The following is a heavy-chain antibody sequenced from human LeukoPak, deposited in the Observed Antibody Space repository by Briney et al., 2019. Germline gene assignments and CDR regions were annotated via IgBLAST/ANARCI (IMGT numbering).Heavy chain of an antibody. V-gene: IGHV2-5*02. CDR2: IYWDDEK. CDR3: AHLYFYNSGGFFRAFDH. D-gene: IGHD3-22*01. CDR1: GFSLTTTRVG. J-gene: IGHJ4*02. Sequence: SGPTLVKPTQTLTLTCTFSGFSLTTTRVGVGWIRQRPGKALEGLALIYWDDEKRYRPSLRTRLTIPKDTSKSQVVLTMTNMDPVDTATYYCAHLYFYNSGGFFRAFDHWGQGTLVTVSS.